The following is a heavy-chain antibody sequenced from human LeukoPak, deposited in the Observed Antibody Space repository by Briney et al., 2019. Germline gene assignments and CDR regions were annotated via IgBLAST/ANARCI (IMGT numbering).Heavy chain of an antibody. J-gene: IGHJ6*02. D-gene: IGHD1-1*01. CDR1: GYTFTGYY. CDR3: ARDRTMTCYGRDV. Sequence: ASVKVSCKASGYTFTGYYMHWVRQAPGQGLEWMGWINPNSGGTNYAQKFQGRVTMTRDTSISTAYMELSRLRSDDTAVYYCARDRTMTCYGRDVWGQGTTVTVSS. CDR2: INPNSGGT. V-gene: IGHV1-2*02.